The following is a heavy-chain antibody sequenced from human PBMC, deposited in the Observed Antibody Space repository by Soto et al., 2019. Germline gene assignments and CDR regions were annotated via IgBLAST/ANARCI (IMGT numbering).Heavy chain of an antibody. D-gene: IGHD1-26*01. V-gene: IGHV3-23*01. CDR2: ISGSGFKK. Sequence: EVVLLESGGVLEQPGGSLRLSCAASGFIFENFGMSWVRQAPGKGLEWISSISGSGFKKYYADSVKCRFTISRDNSKSTVYLELNNLSAEDTAVYHCAKNQGVELVPLATVDWFDPWGQGSVVTVSS. J-gene: IGHJ5*02. CDR3: AKNQGVELVPLATVDWFDP. CDR1: GFIFENFG.